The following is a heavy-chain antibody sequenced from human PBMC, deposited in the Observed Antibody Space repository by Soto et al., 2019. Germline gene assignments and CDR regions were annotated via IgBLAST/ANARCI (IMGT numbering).Heavy chain of an antibody. J-gene: IGHJ6*03. Sequence: SETLSLTCAVYGGSFSGYYWSWIRQPPGKGLEWIGEINHSGSTNYNPSLKSRVTISVDTSKNQFSLKLSSVTAADTAVYYCARWPVVVAAIRTPSPKNYYYYMDVWGKGTTVTVSS. CDR1: GGSFSGYY. V-gene: IGHV4-34*01. CDR2: INHSGST. D-gene: IGHD2-15*01. CDR3: ARWPVVVAAIRTPSPKNYYYYMDV.